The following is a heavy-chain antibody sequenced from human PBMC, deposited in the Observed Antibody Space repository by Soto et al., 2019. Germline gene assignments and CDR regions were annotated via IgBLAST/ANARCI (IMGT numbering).Heavy chain of an antibody. CDR1: GFIVSNKY. CDR3: AREETSGSYSFAY. Sequence: PGGSLRLSCAASGFIVSNKYMSGVRQAPGKGLEWVSVIYSGGNTYYADSVKGRFTISRDNSKNTLYLQMNSLRAEDTAVYYCAREETSGSYSFAYWGQGTLVTVSS. V-gene: IGHV3-66*01. J-gene: IGHJ4*02. D-gene: IGHD3-10*01. CDR2: IYSGGNT.